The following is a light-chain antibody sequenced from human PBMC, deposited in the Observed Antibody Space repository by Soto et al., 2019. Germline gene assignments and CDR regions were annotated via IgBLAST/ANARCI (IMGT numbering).Light chain of an antibody. CDR3: LQDYSYPLT. J-gene: IGKJ4*01. V-gene: IGKV1-6*01. CDR1: QGIRSG. Sequence: AIQMTQSPSSLSAAIGDRVTITCRASQGIRSGLGWYQQKPGKAPKVLIYTASTLQGGVPSRFSGSGSGTDFTLTISSLQPEDFATYFCLQDYSYPLTFGGGTKVEIK. CDR2: TAS.